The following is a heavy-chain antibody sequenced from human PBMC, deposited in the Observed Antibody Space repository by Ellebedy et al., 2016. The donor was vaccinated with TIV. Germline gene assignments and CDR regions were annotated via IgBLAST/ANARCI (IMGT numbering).Heavy chain of an antibody. Sequence: MPSETLSLTCTVSGGSISSYYWSWIRQPAGKGLEWIGRIYTSGSTNYNPSLKSRVTMSVDTSKNQFSLKLSSVTAADTAVYYCARASYSIGYYGIDYWGPGNLVTVSS. J-gene: IGHJ4*02. D-gene: IGHD3-10*01. CDR1: GGSISSYY. CDR3: ARASYSIGYYGIDY. V-gene: IGHV4-4*07. CDR2: IYTSGST.